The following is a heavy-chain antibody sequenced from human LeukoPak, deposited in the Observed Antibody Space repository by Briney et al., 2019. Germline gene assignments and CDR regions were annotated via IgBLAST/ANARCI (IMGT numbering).Heavy chain of an antibody. Sequence: PGGSLRLSCAASGFTFSSYGMHWVRQAPGKGLEWVAFIRNDGTNKYYVDSVKGRFTISRDNSKNTLYLQMNSLRAEDTAMYYCRLVAAAEYWGQGTLVTVSS. V-gene: IGHV3-30*02. CDR1: GFTFSSYG. CDR2: IRNDGTNK. CDR3: RLVAAAEY. J-gene: IGHJ4*02. D-gene: IGHD6-19*01.